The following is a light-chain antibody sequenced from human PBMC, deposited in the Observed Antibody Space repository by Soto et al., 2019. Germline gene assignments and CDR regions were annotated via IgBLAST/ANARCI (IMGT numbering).Light chain of an antibody. V-gene: IGKV3-20*01. J-gene: IGKJ4*01. CDR1: QSVSSTN. CDR2: GAS. CDR3: QKYGNSRLN. Sequence: EIVLTQAPGTLSFSPGERATVSCRPSQSVSSTNLAWYQQIPGQAPRLLIYGASSRATGIPDRFSGSGSGTDFTLTISRLEPEDFAVYYCQKYGNSRLNFGGGNKVAIK.